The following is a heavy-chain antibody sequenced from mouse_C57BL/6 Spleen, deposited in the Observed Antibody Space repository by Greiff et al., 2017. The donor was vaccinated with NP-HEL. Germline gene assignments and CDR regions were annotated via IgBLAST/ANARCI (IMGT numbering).Heavy chain of an antibody. CDR1: GFTFSSYA. CDR3: ARDLEYYGSSYAMDY. D-gene: IGHD1-1*01. Sequence: EVQLVESGGGLVKPGGSLKLSCAASGFTFSSYAMSWVRQTPEKRLEWVATISDGGSYTYYPDNVKGRFTISRDNAKNNLYLQMSHLKSEDTAMYYCARDLEYYGSSYAMDYWGQGTSVTVSS. CDR2: ISDGGSYT. V-gene: IGHV5-4*01. J-gene: IGHJ4*01.